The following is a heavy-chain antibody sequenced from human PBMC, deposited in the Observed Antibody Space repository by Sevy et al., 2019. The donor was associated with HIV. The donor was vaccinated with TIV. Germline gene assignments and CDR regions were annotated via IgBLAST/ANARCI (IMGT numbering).Heavy chain of an antibody. CDR2: VSGGATDT. CDR1: GFSFSNHA. V-gene: IGHV3-23*01. CDR3: AKGEYSGSGSYFIFDY. Sequence: GGSLRLSCAASGFSFSNHAMSWVRQTPGKGLVWVSAVSGGATDTYYADSVKGRFTISRENSKNTLYLQMNGLRAEDTAVYCCAKGEYSGSGSYFIFDYWGQGTLVTVSS. J-gene: IGHJ4*02. D-gene: IGHD3-10*01.